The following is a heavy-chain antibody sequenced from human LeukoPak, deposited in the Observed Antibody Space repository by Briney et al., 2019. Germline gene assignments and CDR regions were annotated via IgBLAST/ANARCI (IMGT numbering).Heavy chain of an antibody. V-gene: IGHV3-33*01. J-gene: IGHJ4*02. D-gene: IGHD3-10*01. CDR2: IWYDGSNK. CDR1: GFTLSDSG. CDR3: ARDSGVGGVNINRKPLDY. Sequence: PGRSLRLSCAASGFTLSDSGMHWVRQAPGKGLEWVAVIWYDGSNKYYADSVKGRFTISRDNPKNTLYLQMNSLRAEDTAVYYCARDSGVGGVNINRKPLDYWGQGTLVTVSS.